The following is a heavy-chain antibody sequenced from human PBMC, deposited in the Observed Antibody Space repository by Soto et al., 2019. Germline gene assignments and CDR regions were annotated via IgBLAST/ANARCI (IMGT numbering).Heavy chain of an antibody. CDR2: INHSGST. Sequence: PSETLSLTCAVYGGSFSGYYWSWIRQPPGKGREWIGEINHSGSTNYNPSLKSRVTISVDTSKNQFSLKLSSVTAADTAVYYCARMGFLAPRPYWGQGTLVTVAS. CDR3: ARMGFLAPRPY. CDR1: GGSFSGYY. J-gene: IGHJ4*02. D-gene: IGHD3-3*01. V-gene: IGHV4-34*01.